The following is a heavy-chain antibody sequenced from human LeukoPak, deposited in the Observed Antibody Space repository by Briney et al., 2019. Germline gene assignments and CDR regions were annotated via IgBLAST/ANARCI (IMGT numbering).Heavy chain of an antibody. D-gene: IGHD2-15*01. V-gene: IGHV3-74*01. J-gene: IGHJ4*02. Sequence: GGSLRLSCAASGFTFSSYWMHWVRQAPGKGLVWVSRINSDGSSTSYADSVKGRFTISRDNAKNTLYLQMNSLRAEDTAVYYCAKDARYCSGGSCPFDYWGQGTLVTVSS. CDR3: AKDARYCSGGSCPFDY. CDR2: INSDGSST. CDR1: GFTFSSYW.